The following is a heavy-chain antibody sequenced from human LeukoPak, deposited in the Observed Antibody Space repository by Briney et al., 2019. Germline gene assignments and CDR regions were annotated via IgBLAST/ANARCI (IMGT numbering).Heavy chain of an antibody. Sequence: GGSLGLSCAASGFTFSSYEMNWVRQAPGKGLEWVSYISSSGSTIYYADSVKGRFTISRDNAKNSLYLQMNSLRAEDTAVYYCARGSLPDFWSGYYTGYFDYWGQGTLVTVSS. J-gene: IGHJ4*02. CDR2: ISSSGSTI. CDR1: GFTFSSYE. D-gene: IGHD3-3*01. CDR3: ARGSLPDFWSGYYTGYFDY. V-gene: IGHV3-48*03.